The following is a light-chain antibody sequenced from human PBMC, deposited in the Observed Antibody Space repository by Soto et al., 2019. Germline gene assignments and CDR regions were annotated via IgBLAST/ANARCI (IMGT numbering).Light chain of an antibody. Sequence: QSALTRPRSVSGSPGQSVTISCTGTSSDVGNYIYVSWYQQHPGKAPKLMIYDVSKRPSGVPDRFSGSKSGNTASLTISGLQAEDEADYYCCSYVGSYSLVFGGGTKVTVL. CDR2: DVS. CDR1: SSDVGNYIY. V-gene: IGLV2-11*01. CDR3: CSYVGSYSLV. J-gene: IGLJ2*01.